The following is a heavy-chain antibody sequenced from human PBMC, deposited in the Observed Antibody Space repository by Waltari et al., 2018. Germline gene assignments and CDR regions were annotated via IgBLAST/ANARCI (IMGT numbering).Heavy chain of an antibody. CDR2: ITTTSNTI. CDR3: AGSRFLETRYGMDV. D-gene: IGHD3-3*01. Sequence: QLVESGGGLVQPGGSLRLSCAPSTLTFQNYERTWVRKAPGKGLEWLAYITTTSNTIYYTDSVRGRFTISRDNVKNSLFLQMHGLRADDSAIYYCAGSRFLETRYGMDVWGQGTTVTVSS. CDR1: TLTFQNYE. J-gene: IGHJ6*02. V-gene: IGHV3-48*03.